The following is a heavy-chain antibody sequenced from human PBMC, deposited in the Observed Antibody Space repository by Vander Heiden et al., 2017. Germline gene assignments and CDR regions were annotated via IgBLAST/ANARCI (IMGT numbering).Heavy chain of an antibody. D-gene: IGHD6-13*01. CDR1: GFTFSSHG. J-gene: IGHJ4*02. V-gene: IGHV3-30*18. CDR3: AKDGREQQLPVEY. Sequence: QVQLVESGGGVVQPGRSLRLSCEASGFTFSSHGMHWVRQAPGKGLEGVAGISYDGSKTFEADAVKGRFTLSRDNSKNTMHLQMRRMRTEDTAVYYFAKDGREQQLPVEYGGQGTMVTVYS. CDR2: ISYDGSKT.